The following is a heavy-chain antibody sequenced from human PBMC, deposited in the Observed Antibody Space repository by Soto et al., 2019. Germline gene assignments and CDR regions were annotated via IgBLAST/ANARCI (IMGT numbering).Heavy chain of an antibody. Sequence: QLQLQESGPGLVKPSETLSLPCTVSGGSISSSSSYWGWIRQPPGKGLEWIGSIYYRGSTYSNPSHKSRVTISVATSKNNFTLKLSAVTAADTAVDYGAGAKGQPPPSSWCDPWGQGTLVTVSS. CDR3: AGAKGQPPPSSWCDP. J-gene: IGHJ5*02. CDR1: GGSISSSSSY. D-gene: IGHD2-2*01. V-gene: IGHV4-39*02. CDR2: IYYRGST.